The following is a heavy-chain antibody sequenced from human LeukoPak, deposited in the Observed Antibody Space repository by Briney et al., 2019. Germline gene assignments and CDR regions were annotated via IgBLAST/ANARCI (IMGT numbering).Heavy chain of an antibody. D-gene: IGHD6-6*01. CDR1: GYTFTSYG. J-gene: IGHJ4*02. CDR2: ISAYNGNT. V-gene: IGHV1-18*01. Sequence: ASVKVSCKASGYTFTSYGISWVRQAPGQGLEWMGWISAYNGNTNYAQKLQGRVTMTTDTSTSTAYMELRSLRSDDTAVYYCARDERVYSSFTGAFDYWGRGTLVTVSS. CDR3: ARDERVYSSFTGAFDY.